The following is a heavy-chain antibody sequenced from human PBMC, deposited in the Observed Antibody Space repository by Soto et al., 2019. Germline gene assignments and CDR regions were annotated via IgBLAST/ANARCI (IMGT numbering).Heavy chain of an antibody. D-gene: IGHD3-3*02. CDR1: GFIFSNYA. J-gene: IGHJ4*02. Sequence: EVQLLEAGGGLVQPGGSLRLSCAASGFIFSNYAMNWVRQAPGKGLEWVSAISGSGGSTYYAGSVEGRFTISRDNSKNTLYLQMNSLRAEDTAIYYCIQTIRHWGQGTLVTVSS. V-gene: IGHV3-23*01. CDR2: ISGSGGST. CDR3: IQTIRH.